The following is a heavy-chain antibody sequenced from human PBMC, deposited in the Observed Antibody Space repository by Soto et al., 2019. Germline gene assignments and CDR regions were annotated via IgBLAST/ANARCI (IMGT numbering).Heavy chain of an antibody. Sequence: QVQMVQSGAEVKRPGASVKVSCKASGYTFTDHYIHWLRQAPGQSLEWMGWINPYSGGTHFARKFQDRVTMARDTSVSTAYMELSSLKSDDTAVYYCARPKYGETYSDSWGQGTVVTVSS. J-gene: IGHJ4*02. CDR3: ARPKYGETYSDS. CDR1: GYTFTDHY. CDR2: INPYSGGT. V-gene: IGHV1-2*02. D-gene: IGHD2-21*01.